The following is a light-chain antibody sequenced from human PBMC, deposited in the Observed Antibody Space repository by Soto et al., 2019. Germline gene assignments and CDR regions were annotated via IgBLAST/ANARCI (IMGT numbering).Light chain of an antibody. Sequence: QSALTQPASVSGSPGQSITISCTGTSSDVGDYNYVSWYQQHPGKAPKLMSYDVSNRPSGVSNRFSGSKSGNTASLTISGLQAEDEAYYYCSSYTSSSIWVFGGGTKLTVL. J-gene: IGLJ3*02. V-gene: IGLV2-14*01. CDR2: DVS. CDR1: SSDVGDYNY. CDR3: SSYTSSSIWV.